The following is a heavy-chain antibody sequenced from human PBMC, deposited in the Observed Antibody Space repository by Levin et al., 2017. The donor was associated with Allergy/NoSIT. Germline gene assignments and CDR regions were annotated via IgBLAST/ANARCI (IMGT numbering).Heavy chain of an antibody. V-gene: IGHV3-30-3*01. J-gene: IGHJ4*02. CDR2: ISSDGSNK. D-gene: IGHD5-24*01. Sequence: GESLKISCAASEFTFTTYAMHWVRQAPGKGLEWVAIISSDGSNKYYADSVKGRFTISRDNSKNTLYLQMNSLRAEDTAVYYCAREVGDGDNWWGHFDYWGQGTLVTVSS. CDR1: EFTFTTYA. CDR3: AREVGDGDNWWGHFDY.